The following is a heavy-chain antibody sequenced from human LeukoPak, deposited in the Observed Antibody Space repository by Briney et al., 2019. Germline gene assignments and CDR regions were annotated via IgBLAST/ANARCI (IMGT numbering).Heavy chain of an antibody. CDR1: GYTFTGYY. Sequence: ASVKVSCEASGYTFTGYYMHWVRKAPGQGLEWMGWINPNSGGTNYAQKFQGRVTMTRDTSISTAYMELSRLRSDDTAVYYCARAGSGSDYFDYWGQGTLVTVSS. CDR2: INPNSGGT. V-gene: IGHV1-2*02. CDR3: ARAGSGSDYFDY. D-gene: IGHD3-10*01. J-gene: IGHJ4*02.